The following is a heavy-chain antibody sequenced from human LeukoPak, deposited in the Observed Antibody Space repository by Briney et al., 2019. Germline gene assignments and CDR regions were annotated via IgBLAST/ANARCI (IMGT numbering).Heavy chain of an antibody. J-gene: IGHJ4*02. CDR3: ARGPYYQTLTGFRGRILGFDY. D-gene: IGHD3-9*01. CDR2: IRYE. V-gene: IGHV3-30*02. Sequence: GGSLRLSCAASGFTFSTYGMHWVRQAPGKGLEWVAFIRYEYYADSVKGRFTISRDNSRDTLYLQMNSLRADDTAVYYCARGPYYQTLTGFRGRILGFDYWGQGTLVTVSS. CDR1: GFTFSTYG.